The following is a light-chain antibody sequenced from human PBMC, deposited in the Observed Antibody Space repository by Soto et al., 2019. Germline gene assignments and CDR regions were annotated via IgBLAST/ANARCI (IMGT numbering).Light chain of an antibody. Sequence: QSVLTQSPSVSEAPRQRVTISCSGSTSNIGNNAVSWYQQFPGKAPTLIIYFDDLLPSGVSDRFSGSKSGTSASLAISGLQSEDEADYYCAAWDDSLDGVVFGGGTKLTVL. CDR3: AAWDDSLDGVV. CDR1: TSNIGNNA. V-gene: IGLV1-36*01. CDR2: FDD. J-gene: IGLJ2*01.